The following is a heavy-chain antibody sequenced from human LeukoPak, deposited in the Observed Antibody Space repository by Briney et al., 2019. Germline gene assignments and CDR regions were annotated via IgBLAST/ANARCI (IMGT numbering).Heavy chain of an antibody. CDR2: IYSGGST. J-gene: IGHJ4*02. CDR1: GFTVSSNY. D-gene: IGHD1-1*01. Sequence: PGGSLRLSCAASGFTVSSNYMSWVCQAPGKGLEWVSLIYSGGSTSYADSVKGRFTFSRDNSKNTLYLQMNSLRAEDTAVYYCARDRVNWNDVGGLFDYWGQGTLVTVSS. V-gene: IGHV3-53*01. CDR3: ARDRVNWNDVGGLFDY.